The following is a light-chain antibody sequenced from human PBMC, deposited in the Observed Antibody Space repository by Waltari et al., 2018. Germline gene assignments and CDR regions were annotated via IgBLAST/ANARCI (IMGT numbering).Light chain of an antibody. CDR3: QAWDSSTVV. V-gene: IGLV3-1*01. CDR2: QDT. Sequence: SYELTQPPSVSVSPGQTASITCSGDKLGDQYSCWYQQKPGQSPVLVIYQDTQRPSGIPERFSGSNTGNTATLTISGTQAMDEADYYCQAWDSSTVVFGGGTKLTVL. CDR1: KLGDQY. J-gene: IGLJ2*01.